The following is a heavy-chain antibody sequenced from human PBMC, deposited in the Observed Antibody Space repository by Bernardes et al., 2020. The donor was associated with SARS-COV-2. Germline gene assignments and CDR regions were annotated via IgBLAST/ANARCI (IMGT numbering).Heavy chain of an antibody. J-gene: IGHJ4*02. Sequence: GGSLRLSFSASGFPFRNYAMHWVLQAPEKGPAFVSAITGTCNSTFYAESVKGRFTISRDNSKNTLYLQMSSLISEDTDVYYCVKRNSGSSPPLDSWGKGTLVNV. CDR2: ITGTCNST. D-gene: IGHD3-10*01. CDR3: VKRNSGSSPPLDS. CDR1: GFPFRNYA. V-gene: IGHV3-64D*06.